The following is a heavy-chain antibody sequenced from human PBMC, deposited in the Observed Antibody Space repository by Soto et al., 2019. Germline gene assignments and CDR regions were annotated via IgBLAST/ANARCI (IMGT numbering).Heavy chain of an antibody. V-gene: IGHV1-69*02. Sequence: GPPVKVSCKASGGTFSSYTISWVRQAAVQGLEWMGRIIPILGIANYAQKFQGRVTITADRSTSTAYMELSSLRSEDTAVYYCACPMVDSGYENSFDYWGQGTLVTVSS. CDR2: IIPILGIA. D-gene: IGHD5-12*01. CDR3: ACPMVDSGYENSFDY. J-gene: IGHJ4*02. CDR1: GGTFSSYT.